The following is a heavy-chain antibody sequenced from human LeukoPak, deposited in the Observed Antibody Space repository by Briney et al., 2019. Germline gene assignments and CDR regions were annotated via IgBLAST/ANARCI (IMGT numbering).Heavy chain of an antibody. CDR2: MNSNSGNT. D-gene: IGHD3-9*01. V-gene: IGHV1-8*01. CDR3: ARGALGWYDILTGYYIPFDY. J-gene: IGHJ4*02. Sequence: ASVQVSCKASGYTFTSYDINWVRQASGQGLEWMGWMNSNSGNTGYAQKIQGRVTMTRNTSISTAYMELSSLRSEDTAVYYCARGALGWYDILTGYYIPFDYWGQGTLVSVSS. CDR1: GYTFTSYD.